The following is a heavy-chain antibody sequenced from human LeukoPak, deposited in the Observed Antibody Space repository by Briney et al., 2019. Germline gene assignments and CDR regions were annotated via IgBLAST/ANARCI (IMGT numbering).Heavy chain of an antibody. CDR3: ARDGHYDFWSGYYGGWFDP. J-gene: IGHJ5*02. V-gene: IGHV4-4*07. D-gene: IGHD3-3*01. Sequence: SETLSLTCTVSGGSISSYYWSWIRQPAGKGLEWIGRIYTSGSTYYNPSLKSRVTMSVDTSKNQFSLKLSSVTAADTAVYYCARDGHYDFWSGYYGGWFDPWGQGTLVTVSS. CDR1: GGSISSYY. CDR2: IYTSGST.